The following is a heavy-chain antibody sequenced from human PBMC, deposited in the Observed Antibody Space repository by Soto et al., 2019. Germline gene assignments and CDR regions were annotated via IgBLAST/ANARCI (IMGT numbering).Heavy chain of an antibody. J-gene: IGHJ5*02. V-gene: IGHV4-31*03. CDR3: ARALEYISYRRQNWFYP. Sequence: SETLSLTCTVSGGSISSGGYYWSWIRQHPGKGLEWIGYIYYSGSTYYNPSLKSRVTISVDTSKNQFSLKLSSVTAADTAVYYCARALEYISYRRQNWFYPWGQGTLLPVSS. CDR1: GGSISSGGYY. D-gene: IGHD6-6*01. CDR2: IYYSGST.